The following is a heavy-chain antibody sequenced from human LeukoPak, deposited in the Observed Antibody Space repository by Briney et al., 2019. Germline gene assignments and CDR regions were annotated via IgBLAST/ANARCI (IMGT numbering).Heavy chain of an antibody. V-gene: IGHV4-59*08. J-gene: IGHJ4*02. Sequence: SETLSLTCTVSGGSISSYYWSWIRQPPGKGLEWIGYIYYSGSTNYNPSLKSRVTISVDTSKNQFSLKLSSVTAADTAVYYCARATLRFLEWYNPYYFDYWGQGTLVTVSS. CDR2: IYYSGST. CDR3: ARATLRFLEWYNPYYFDY. D-gene: IGHD3-3*01. CDR1: GGSISSYY.